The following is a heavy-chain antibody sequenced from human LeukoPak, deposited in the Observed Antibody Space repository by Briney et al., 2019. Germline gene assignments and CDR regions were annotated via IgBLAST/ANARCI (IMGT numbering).Heavy chain of an antibody. CDR3: ARGGYFDWLSAGYFDY. CDR1: GGSISSYY. CDR2: IYYSGST. V-gene: IGHV4-59*01. Sequence: SETLSLTCTVSGGSISSYYWSWIRQPPGKGLEWLGYIYYSGSTNYNPSLKSRVTISVDTSKNQFSLKLSSVTAADTAVYYCARGGYFDWLSAGYFDYWGQGTLVTVSS. J-gene: IGHJ4*02. D-gene: IGHD3-9*01.